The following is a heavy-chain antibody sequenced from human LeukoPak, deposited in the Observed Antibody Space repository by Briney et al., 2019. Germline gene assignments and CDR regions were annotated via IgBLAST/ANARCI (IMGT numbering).Heavy chain of an antibody. J-gene: IGHJ5*02. CDR1: GGSISRSGYS. V-gene: IGHV4-30-4*07. CDR3: ARGGDSSGYEGRFDP. Sequence: PSQTLSLTCAVSGGSISRSGYSWSWIRQPPGKGLDWIAYIYYTGSTYYNPSLKSRVTISLDTSKNQFSLKLTSVTAADTAVYYCARGGDSSGYEGRFDPWGQGTLVTVSS. CDR2: IYYTGST. D-gene: IGHD3-22*01.